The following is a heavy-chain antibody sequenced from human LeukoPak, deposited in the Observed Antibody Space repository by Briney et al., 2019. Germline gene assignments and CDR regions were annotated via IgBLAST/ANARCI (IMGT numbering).Heavy chain of an antibody. V-gene: IGHV4-34*01. J-gene: IGHJ5*02. D-gene: IGHD3-3*01. CDR3: AKNGQSGFSFDP. CDR1: GGSFSGYY. CDR2: INHSGST. Sequence: SETLSLTCAIYGGSFSGYYWSWIRQPPGKGLEWIGEINHSGSTNYNPSLKSRVTISADTSKNQFSLKVKSVTAADTAVYYCAKNGQSGFSFDPWGQGTLVTVSS.